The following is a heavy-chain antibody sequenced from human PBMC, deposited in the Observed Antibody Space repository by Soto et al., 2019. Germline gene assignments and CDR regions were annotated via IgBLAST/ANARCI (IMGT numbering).Heavy chain of an antibody. D-gene: IGHD6-6*01. CDR3: ARVQQLIPWDYYYYMDV. CDR1: GGSISSYY. J-gene: IGHJ6*03. V-gene: IGHV4-59*01. CDR2: IYYSGST. Sequence: SETLSLTCTVSGGSISSYYWSWIRQPPGKGLEWIGYIYYSGSTNYNPSLKSRVTISVDTSKNQFSLKLSSVTAADTAVYYCARVQQLIPWDYYYYMDVWGKGTTVTVSS.